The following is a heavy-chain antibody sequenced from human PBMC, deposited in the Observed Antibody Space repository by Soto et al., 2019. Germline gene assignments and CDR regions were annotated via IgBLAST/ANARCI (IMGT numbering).Heavy chain of an antibody. Sequence: PLRLPCQAPGFTLSSYGMHWVRQAPGKGLECVAVISYEGSNKYYEDHLKGRLTISRENSENTLYLQMKSLRAEDTAVYYCAKDSISSGSYRKVDYWGQGTPVTVYS. V-gene: IGHV3-30*18. CDR3: AKDSISSGSYRKVDY. CDR2: ISYEGSNK. D-gene: IGHD1-26*01. CDR1: GFTLSSYG. J-gene: IGHJ4*02.